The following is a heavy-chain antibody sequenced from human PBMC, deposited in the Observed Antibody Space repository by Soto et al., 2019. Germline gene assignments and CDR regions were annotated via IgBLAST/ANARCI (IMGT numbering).Heavy chain of an antibody. CDR1: GLSFSSYG. CDR3: AKNDRHTTSAPNAFDI. D-gene: IGHD1-1*01. Sequence: GGSLRLSCAASGLSFSSYGMHWVCQAPGKGLEWVAVISYDGRHKYYADSVKGRFTISRDNSKNRLRLQMNSLTAEDTAVYYCAKNDRHTTSAPNAFDIWGQETVLTVSS. J-gene: IGHJ3*02. V-gene: IGHV3-30*18. CDR2: ISYDGRHK.